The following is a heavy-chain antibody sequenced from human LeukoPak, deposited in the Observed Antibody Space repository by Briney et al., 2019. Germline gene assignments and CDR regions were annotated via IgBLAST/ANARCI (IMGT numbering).Heavy chain of an antibody. J-gene: IGHJ3*02. D-gene: IGHD6-19*01. CDR2: IRSKANSYAT. CDR3: ARPTSSGWYAPAFDI. Sequence: GGSLRLSCAASGFTFSGSAMHWVRQASGKGLEWVGRIRSKANSYATAYAASVKGRFTISRDDSKDTAYLQMNSLKTEDTAVYYCARPTSSGWYAPAFDIWGQGTMVTVSS. CDR1: GFTFSGSA. V-gene: IGHV3-73*01.